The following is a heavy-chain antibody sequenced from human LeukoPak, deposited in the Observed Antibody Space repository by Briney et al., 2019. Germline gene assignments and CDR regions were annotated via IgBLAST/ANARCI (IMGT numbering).Heavy chain of an antibody. D-gene: IGHD3-22*01. CDR1: GGSISNYY. J-gene: IGHJ4*02. V-gene: IGHV4-38-2*02. Sequence: SETLSLTCTVSGGSISNYYWTWIRQPPGKGLEWIGSIYHSGSTYYNPSLKSRVTISVDTSKNQFSLKLSSVTAADTAVYYCARDGSYYDSSGYYRGWGQGTLVTVSS. CDR3: ARDGSYYDSSGYYRG. CDR2: IYHSGST.